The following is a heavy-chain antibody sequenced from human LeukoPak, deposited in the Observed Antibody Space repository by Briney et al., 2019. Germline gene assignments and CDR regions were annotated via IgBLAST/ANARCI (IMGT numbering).Heavy chain of an antibody. CDR3: ATAISYYDSSGLRDY. V-gene: IGHV3-23*01. J-gene: IGHJ4*02. CDR1: GFTFSSYW. D-gene: IGHD3-22*01. CDR2: ISGSGGST. Sequence: PGGSLRLSCAASGFTFSSYWMSWVRQAPGKGLEWVSAISGSGGSTYYADSVKGRFTISRDNSKNTLYLQMNSLRAEDTAVYYCATAISYYDSSGLRDYWGQGTLVTVSS.